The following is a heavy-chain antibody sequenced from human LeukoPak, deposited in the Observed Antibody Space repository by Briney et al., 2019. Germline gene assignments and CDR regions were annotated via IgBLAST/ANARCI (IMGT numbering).Heavy chain of an antibody. CDR3: ARGLGFDWLWLPSGF. V-gene: IGHV4-34*01. CDR1: GGSFSGYH. CDR2: INHSGSP. D-gene: IGHD3-9*01. Sequence: PSETLSLTCAVYGGSFSGYHWTWIRQSPGKGLEWIGEINHSGSPSYNPSLRSRVTISLDTSKNQFSLKLTAVTAADTAVYYCARGLGFDWLWLPSGFWGQGTLVTVSS. J-gene: IGHJ4*02.